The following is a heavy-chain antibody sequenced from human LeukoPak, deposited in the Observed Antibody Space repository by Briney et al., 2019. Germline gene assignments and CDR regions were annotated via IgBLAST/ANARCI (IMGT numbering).Heavy chain of an antibody. CDR2: IYTSGST. Sequence: SETLSLTCTVSGGSISSYYWSWIRQPPGKGLEWIGYIYTSGSTNYNPSLKSRVTISVDTSKNQFSLKLSSVTAADTAVYYCARAYPEGWFDPWGQGTLVTVSS. V-gene: IGHV4-4*09. CDR1: GGSISSYY. J-gene: IGHJ5*02. D-gene: IGHD3-16*01. CDR3: ARAYPEGWFDP.